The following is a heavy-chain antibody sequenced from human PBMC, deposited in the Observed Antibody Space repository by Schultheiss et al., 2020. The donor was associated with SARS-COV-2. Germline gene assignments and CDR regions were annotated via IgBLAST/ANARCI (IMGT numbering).Heavy chain of an antibody. D-gene: IGHD3-22*01. CDR1: GFSLSTSGMC. Sequence: SGPTLVKPTQTLTLTCTFSGFSLSTSGMCVSWIRQPPGKGLEWIGYIYYSGSTNYNPSLKSRVTISLDTSKNQFSLKLSSVTAADTAVYYCARFVPPVYSDSGGPIWGQGTMVTVSS. CDR2: IYYSGST. V-gene: IGHV4-30-4*08. CDR3: ARFVPPVYSDSGGPI. J-gene: IGHJ3*02.